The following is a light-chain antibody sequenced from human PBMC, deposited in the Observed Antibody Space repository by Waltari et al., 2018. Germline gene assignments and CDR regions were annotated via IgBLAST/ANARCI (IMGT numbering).Light chain of an antibody. Sequence: QSALTQPASVSGSPGQSITISCTGTRSDIGTSDYSSWYQQYPGEAPKLMIFDVSNRPSGVSHRFSGSKSGNTASLTISGLQAEDEADYYCNSYTSSSTRVFGTGTKVTVL. CDR3: NSYTSSSTRV. CDR2: DVS. J-gene: IGLJ1*01. CDR1: RSDIGTSDY. V-gene: IGLV2-14*03.